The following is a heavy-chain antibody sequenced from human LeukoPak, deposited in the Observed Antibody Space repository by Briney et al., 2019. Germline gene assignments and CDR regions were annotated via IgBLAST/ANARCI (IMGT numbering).Heavy chain of an antibody. D-gene: IGHD2-15*01. CDR3: ARHYCSGGSCYSVDY. CDR1: GYSFTSHW. V-gene: IGHV5-51*01. CDR2: IYPGDSDT. J-gene: IGHJ4*02. Sequence: GESLKISCKGSGYSFTSHWIGWVRQMPGKGLEWMGIIYPGDSDTRYSPSFQGQVTISADKSISTAYLQWSSLKASDTAMYYCARHYCSGGSCYSVDYWGQGTLVTVSS.